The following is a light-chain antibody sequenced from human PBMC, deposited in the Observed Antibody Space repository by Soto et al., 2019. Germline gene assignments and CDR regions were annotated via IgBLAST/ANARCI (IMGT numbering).Light chain of an antibody. CDR1: QDVSSN. J-gene: IGKJ1*01. CDR2: GAS. V-gene: IGKV3-15*01. Sequence: EMVVTQSPATLSVSPGERATLSCRASQDVSSNLAWYQQKPGQAPRLLIYGASTRATGIPARFSGSGSGTEFTLTISRLEPEDFALYYCQQYGDSPFTFGQGTKVDIK. CDR3: QQYGDSPFT.